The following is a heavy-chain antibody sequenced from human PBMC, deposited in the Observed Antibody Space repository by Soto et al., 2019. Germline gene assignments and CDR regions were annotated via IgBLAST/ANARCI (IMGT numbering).Heavy chain of an antibody. Sequence: PSETLSLTCTVSGDSIGSHYWSWIRQPPGEGLEWIGRASYSGSPSYNPSPQSRVTISIDTSKNQFSLKLTSVTAADTAVYYCARQWGGDYWGQG. CDR2: ASYSGSP. D-gene: IGHD3-16*01. V-gene: IGHV4-59*08. CDR1: GDSIGSHY. J-gene: IGHJ4*02. CDR3: ARQWGGDY.